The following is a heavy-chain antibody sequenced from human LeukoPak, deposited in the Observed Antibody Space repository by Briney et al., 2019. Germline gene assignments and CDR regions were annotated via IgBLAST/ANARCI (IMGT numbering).Heavy chain of an antibody. D-gene: IGHD3-22*01. V-gene: IGHV3-74*01. CDR1: GFTFSTYW. CDR3: ARAPSEIGGYYPEYFRH. J-gene: IGHJ1*01. Sequence: GGSLRLSCAASGFTFSTYWMHWVRQAPGKGLVWVSRIKSDGGTNYADSVKGRFTISRDNAKKTVSLQMNSLRPEDTGVYYCARAPSEIGGYYPEYFRHWGQGTLVTVSS. CDR2: IKSDGGT.